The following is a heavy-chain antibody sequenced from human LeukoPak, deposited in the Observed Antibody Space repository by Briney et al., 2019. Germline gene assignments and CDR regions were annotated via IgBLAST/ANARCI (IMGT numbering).Heavy chain of an antibody. CDR2: IYSGGST. Sequence: GGSLRLSCAASGFSVSSNYMTWVRQAPGKGLEWVSVIYSGGSTYYADSVKGRFTISRDNAKKSLYLQMNSLRADDTAVYYCASLLGSYCSGGSCYVWGQGTLVTVSS. V-gene: IGHV3-53*01. D-gene: IGHD2-15*01. CDR3: ASLLGSYCSGGSCYV. CDR1: GFSVSSNY. J-gene: IGHJ4*02.